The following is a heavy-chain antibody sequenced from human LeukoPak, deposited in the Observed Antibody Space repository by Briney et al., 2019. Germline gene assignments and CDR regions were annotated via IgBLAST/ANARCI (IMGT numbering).Heavy chain of an antibody. Sequence: GASVTVSCKASGGTSSSYAISWVRHAPGQGLEWMAGLIPVFGTANYAQKLQGRVTITTDESTSTAYMELSCLRSQDTAVYYCAVEQAVAGINNWFDLWGQGTLVTVSS. D-gene: IGHD6-19*01. CDR1: GGTSSSYA. V-gene: IGHV1-69*05. CDR2: LIPVFGTA. J-gene: IGHJ5*02. CDR3: AVEQAVAGINNWFDL.